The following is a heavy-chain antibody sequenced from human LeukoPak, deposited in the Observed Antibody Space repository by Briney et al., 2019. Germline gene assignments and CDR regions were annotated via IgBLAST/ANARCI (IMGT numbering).Heavy chain of an antibody. CDR1: GGSFSGYY. CDR3: ARLRSRYSSSWELDY. CDR2: INHSGST. V-gene: IGHV4-34*01. J-gene: IGHJ4*02. Sequence: SETLSLTCAVYGGSFSGYYWSWIRQPPGKGLEWIGEINHSGSTNYNPSLKSRVTISVDTSKNQFSLKLSSGTSANTAVYYWARLRSRYSSSWELDYWGQGTLVTVSS. D-gene: IGHD6-13*01.